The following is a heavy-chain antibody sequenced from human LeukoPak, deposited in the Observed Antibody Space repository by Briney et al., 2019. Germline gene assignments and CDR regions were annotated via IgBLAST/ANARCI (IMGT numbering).Heavy chain of an antibody. CDR1: GFTFSSYS. CDR2: ISGSGGST. Sequence: HPGGSLRLSCAASGFTFSSYSMSWVRQAPGKGLEWVSAISGSGGSTYYADSVKGRFTISRDNSKNTLYLQMNSLRAEDTAVYYCAKVPATVTYFDIWGQGTMVTVSS. CDR3: AKVPATVTYFDI. J-gene: IGHJ3*02. V-gene: IGHV3-23*01. D-gene: IGHD4-17*01.